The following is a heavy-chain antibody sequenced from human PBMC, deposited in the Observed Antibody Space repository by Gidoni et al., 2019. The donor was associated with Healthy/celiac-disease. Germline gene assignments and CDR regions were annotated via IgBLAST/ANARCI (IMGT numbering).Heavy chain of an antibody. V-gene: IGHV3-66*01. D-gene: IGHD1-26*01. CDR2: IYSCGST. CDR1: GFTVSSNY. CDR3: ARVIRGVGAFDI. Sequence: EVQLVESGVGLVQPGGSLRPSRAASGFTVSSNYMSWVRQAPGKGLEWGSVIYSCGSTYYADSVKGRFTISRDNSKNTLYLQMNSLRAEDTAVYYCARVIRGVGAFDIWGQGTMVTVSS. J-gene: IGHJ3*02.